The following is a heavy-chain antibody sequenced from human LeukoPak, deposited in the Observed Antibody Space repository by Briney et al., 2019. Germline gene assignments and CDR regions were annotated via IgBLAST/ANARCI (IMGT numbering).Heavy chain of an antibody. D-gene: IGHD6-13*01. CDR3: AHRQYSSTYDY. V-gene: IGHV2-5*02. CDR1: GFSLSTSGVG. J-gene: IGHJ4*02. Sequence: SGPTLVKPTQTLTLTCTFSGFSLSTSGVGMGWIRQPPGKALEWLAVIYWDDDKRYSPSLKSRLTITKDPSKDQVVLTMTNMDPVDTATYFCAHRQYSSTYDYWGQGSLVTVSS. CDR2: IYWDDDK.